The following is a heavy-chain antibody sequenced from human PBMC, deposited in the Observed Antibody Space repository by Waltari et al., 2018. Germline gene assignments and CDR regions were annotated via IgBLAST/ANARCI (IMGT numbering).Heavy chain of an antibody. CDR2: INPNSGGT. CDR3: AKNGNFDWLLGDWYFDL. D-gene: IGHD3-9*01. Sequence: QVQLVQSGAEVKKPGASVKVSCKASGYTFTGYYMHWVRQAPGQGLEWMGRINPNSGGTNYAQKFQGRVTMTRDTSISTAYMELSRLRSDDTAVYYCAKNGNFDWLLGDWYFDLWGRGTLVTVSS. V-gene: IGHV1-2*06. CDR1: GYTFTGYY. J-gene: IGHJ2*01.